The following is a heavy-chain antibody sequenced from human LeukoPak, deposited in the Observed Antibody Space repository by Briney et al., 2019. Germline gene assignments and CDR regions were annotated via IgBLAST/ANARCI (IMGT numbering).Heavy chain of an antibody. V-gene: IGHV3-30-3*01. CDR1: GFTFSSYA. J-gene: IGHJ6*02. D-gene: IGHD4-17*01. Sequence: PGRSLRLSCAASGFTFSSYAMHWVRQAPGKGLEWVAVISYDGSNKYYADSVKGRFTISRDNSKNTLYLQMNSLRAEDTAVYYRARGSTVTTEDYYYGMDVWGQGTTVTVSS. CDR2: ISYDGSNK. CDR3: ARGSTVTTEDYYYGMDV.